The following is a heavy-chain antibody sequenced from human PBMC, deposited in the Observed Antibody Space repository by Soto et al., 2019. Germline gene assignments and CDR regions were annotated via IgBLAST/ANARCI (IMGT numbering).Heavy chain of an antibody. J-gene: IGHJ6*02. V-gene: IGHV4-4*02. Sequence: SKFLSLICAVRSSSISSSIWWSWVSKSLGKGLEWIGEIYHSGSTNYNPSLKSRVTISVDKSKNQFSLNLSSVTAADTAVYYCARAPCGGGSCDYYYYYGMDVWGQGTTVT. CDR1: SSSISSSIW. D-gene: IGHD2-15*01. CDR2: IYHSGST. CDR3: ARAPCGGGSCDYYYYYGMDV.